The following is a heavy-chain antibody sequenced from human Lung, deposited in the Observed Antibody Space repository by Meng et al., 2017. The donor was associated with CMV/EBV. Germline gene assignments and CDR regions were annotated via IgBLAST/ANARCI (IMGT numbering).Heavy chain of an antibody. V-gene: IGHV3-72*01. CDR2: CRNKDNSHTT. D-gene: IGHD1-20*01. CDR3: ARVGSNNWSIDY. J-gene: IGHJ4*02. Sequence: GGSLRLXXVGSGFPFSDHYMDWVRQAPGKGLEWVGRCRNKDNSHTTEYAASVKGRFTISRDDSESSLYLQMTSLKAEDTAVYFCARVGSNNWSIDYWGQGXQVTVSS. CDR1: GFPFSDHY.